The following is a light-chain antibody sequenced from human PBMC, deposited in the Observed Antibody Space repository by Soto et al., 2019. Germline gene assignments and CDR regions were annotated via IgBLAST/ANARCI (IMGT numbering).Light chain of an antibody. J-gene: IGKJ2*01. CDR3: QQYNNWPPYT. CDR1: QSVSSN. CDR2: GAS. Sequence: VMTQSPATLSVSPGERATLSCRASQSVSSNLAWYQQKPGQAPRLLIYGASTRATGIPARFSGSGSGTEFTLTISSLQSEDFAVYYCQQYNNWPPYTFGQGTKLEIK. V-gene: IGKV3-15*01.